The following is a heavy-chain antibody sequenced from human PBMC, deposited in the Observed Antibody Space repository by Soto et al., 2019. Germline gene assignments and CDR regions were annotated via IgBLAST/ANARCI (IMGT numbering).Heavy chain of an antibody. V-gene: IGHV4-30-4*01. CDR1: GGSISSGDYY. J-gene: IGHJ4*02. D-gene: IGHD3-22*01. CDR3: ARGYYDSSGYYWDFDY. CDR2: IYYSGST. Sequence: QVQLQESGPGLVKPSQTLSLTCTVSGGSISSGDYYWSWIRQPPGKGLEWIGYIYYSGSTYYNPSLQSRVTISVDTSKNQFSLKLSSVTAADTAVYYCARGYYDSSGYYWDFDYWGQGTLVTVSS.